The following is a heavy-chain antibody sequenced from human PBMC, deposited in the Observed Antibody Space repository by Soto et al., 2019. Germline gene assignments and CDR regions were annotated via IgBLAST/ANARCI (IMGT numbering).Heavy chain of an antibody. Sequence: SGGSLRLSCEVSGFTFSMYSMSWVRQSPGKGLEWAAKIPQDGVDGHYADSVKGRFTISRDNGKNSLYLQLNNLRAEDTAVYYCARDHLILPAHDFFYGSDVWGRGATVTVSS. J-gene: IGHJ6*02. CDR2: IPQDGVDG. D-gene: IGHD2-21*02. CDR1: GFTFSMYS. V-gene: IGHV3-7*03. CDR3: ARDHLILPAHDFFYGSDV.